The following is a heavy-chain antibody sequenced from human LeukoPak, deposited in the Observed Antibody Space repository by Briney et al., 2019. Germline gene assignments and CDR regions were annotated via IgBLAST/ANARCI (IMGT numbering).Heavy chain of an antibody. CDR2: IYTSGST. CDR3: AREDCSSTSCTYDY. V-gene: IGHV4-4*07. Sequence: SETLSLTCTVSGGSISSYYWSWIRQPAGKGLEWIGHIYTSGSTNYNPSLKSRVTISVDKSKNQFSLKLSSVTAADTAVYYCAREDCSSTSCTYDYWGQGTLVTVSS. J-gene: IGHJ4*02. CDR1: GGSISSYY. D-gene: IGHD2-2*01.